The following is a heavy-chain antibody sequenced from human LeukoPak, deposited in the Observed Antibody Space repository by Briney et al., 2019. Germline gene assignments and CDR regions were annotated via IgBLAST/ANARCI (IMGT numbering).Heavy chain of an antibody. Sequence: SETLSLTCTVSGGSISSYYWSWVRQPPGKGLEWIGNIYDRGSTKYNPSLKGRVTISVDTSKNQFSLRLSSVTAADTAVYYCARGRTFDNWGQGTLVTVSS. CDR2: IYDRGST. V-gene: IGHV4-59*01. J-gene: IGHJ4*02. CDR3: ARGRTFDN. CDR1: GGSISSYY.